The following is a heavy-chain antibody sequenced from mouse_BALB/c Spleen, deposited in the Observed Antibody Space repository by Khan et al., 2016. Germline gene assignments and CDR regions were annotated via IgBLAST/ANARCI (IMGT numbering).Heavy chain of an antibody. V-gene: IGHV1-7*01. J-gene: IGHJ4*01. Sequence: QVRLQQSGAELAKPGASVKMSCKASGYTFTTYWMHWVKQRPGQGLEWIGYINPTTGYIEYTQKFRDKATLTADKSSSTAYMQLSSLTSEDSAVYYCARDLDYWGQGTSVTVSS. CDR3: ARDLDY. CDR2: INPTTGYI. CDR1: GYTFTTYW.